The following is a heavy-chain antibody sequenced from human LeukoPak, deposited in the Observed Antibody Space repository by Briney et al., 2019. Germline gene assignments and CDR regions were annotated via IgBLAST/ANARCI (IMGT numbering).Heavy chain of an antibody. V-gene: IGHV4-59*01. Sequence: SGTLSLTCTVSGGSISSYYWSWIRQPPGKGLEWIGYIYYSGSTNYNPSLKSRVTISVDTSKNQFSLKMSSVTGADTAVYYCARGKEIWFDPWGQGTLVTVSS. CDR3: ARGKEIWFDP. J-gene: IGHJ5*02. CDR2: IYYSGST. D-gene: IGHD5-24*01. CDR1: GGSISSYY.